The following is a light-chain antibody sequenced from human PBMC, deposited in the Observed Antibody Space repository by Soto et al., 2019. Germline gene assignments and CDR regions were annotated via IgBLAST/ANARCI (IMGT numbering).Light chain of an antibody. CDR1: QSISSW. J-gene: IGKJ1*01. CDR2: DAS. V-gene: IGKV1-5*01. Sequence: DIQMTQSPSTVSASVGDRVTITCRASQSISSWLAWYQQKPGKAPKLLIYDASSLESGVPSRFSGSGSGTEFTLTISSLQPDDFATYYCQQYNSYCTFGQGTKVDI. CDR3: QQYNSYCT.